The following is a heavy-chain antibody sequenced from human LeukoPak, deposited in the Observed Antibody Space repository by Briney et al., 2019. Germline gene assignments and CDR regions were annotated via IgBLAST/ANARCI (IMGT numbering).Heavy chain of an antibody. Sequence: GGSLRLSCAASGFTFSSYGMHWVSQAPGKWLEWVAFIRYDGSNKYYADSVKGRFTISRDNSKNTLYLQMNSLRAEDTAVYYCAKDLRRIVGATKGMDVWGKGTTFTVSS. CDR2: IRYDGSNK. CDR3: AKDLRRIVGATKGMDV. V-gene: IGHV3-30*02. D-gene: IGHD1-26*01. J-gene: IGHJ6*03. CDR1: GFTFSSYG.